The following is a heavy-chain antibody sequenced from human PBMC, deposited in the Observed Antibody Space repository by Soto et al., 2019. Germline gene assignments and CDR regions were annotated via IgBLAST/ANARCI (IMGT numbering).Heavy chain of an antibody. D-gene: IGHD6-13*01. CDR2: IYNSGST. Sequence: PSETLSLTCTVSGGSVSSGSDYWSWIRQPSGRGLEWIGYIYNSGSTDYNTSLKSRVTISVDTSKNQFSLKLTSVTAADTAVYYCASGSSASAXIDYWGQAPQVTVSS. CDR3: ASGSSASAXIDY. J-gene: IGHJ4*02. CDR1: GGSVSSGSDY. V-gene: IGHV4-61*01.